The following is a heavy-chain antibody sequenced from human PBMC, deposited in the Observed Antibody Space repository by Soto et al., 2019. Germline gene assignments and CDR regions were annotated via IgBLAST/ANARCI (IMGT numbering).Heavy chain of an antibody. CDR1: GFTFTNAY. V-gene: IGHV3-15*07. D-gene: IGHD1-1*01. J-gene: IGHJ6*02. CDR3: TTAAGTHYYYYYNLDV. CDR2: IKTKADGGAT. Sequence: EVQLVESGGGLVKPGGSLRLSCAASGFTFTNAYMNWVRQAPGKGLEWVGRIKTKADGGATDYAASGRDRFTISRDDSKNTLYLQMNSLKTEDTAVYYCTTAAGTHYYYYYNLDVWGQGTTVAVSS.